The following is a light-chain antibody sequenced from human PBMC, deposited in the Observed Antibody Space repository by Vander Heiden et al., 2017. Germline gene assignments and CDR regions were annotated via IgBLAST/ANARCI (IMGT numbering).Light chain of an antibody. Sequence: GTLSLSPRERATLSCRASQSVSSSDLAWYQQKPGQAPRLLIYGASSRATGIPDRFSGSGSGTDFTLTISRLEPEDFAVYYCQQYGISPLTFGGGTKVEIK. CDR2: GAS. CDR3: QQYGISPLT. V-gene: IGKV3-20*01. CDR1: QSVSSSD. J-gene: IGKJ4*01.